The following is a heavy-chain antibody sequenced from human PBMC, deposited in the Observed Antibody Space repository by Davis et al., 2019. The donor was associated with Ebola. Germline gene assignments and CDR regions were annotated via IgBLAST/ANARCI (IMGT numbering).Heavy chain of an antibody. V-gene: IGHV4-39*07. CDR1: GASINNNDYY. Sequence: PSETLSLTCSVSGASINNNDYYWAWIRQPPGTGLEWIGTISYSGDTNYNPSLKSRVTISVDTSKNQFSLKLSSVTAADTAVYYCARGRGMITFGGVRFDYWGQGTLVTVSS. CDR3: ARGRGMITFGGVRFDY. CDR2: ISYSGDT. J-gene: IGHJ4*02. D-gene: IGHD3-16*01.